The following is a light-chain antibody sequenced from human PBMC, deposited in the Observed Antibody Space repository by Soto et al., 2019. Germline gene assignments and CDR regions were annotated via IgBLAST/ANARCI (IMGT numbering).Light chain of an antibody. CDR2: SNN. CDR3: AAWDDSLSGWV. V-gene: IGLV1-47*02. Sequence: QAVVTQPPSASGTPGQRVTISCSGSSSNIGSNYVYWYQQLPGTAPKLLIYSNNQRPSGVPDRFSGSTSGTSASLAISGLRSEDEADYYCAAWDDSLSGWVFGGGTKLTVL. CDR1: SSNIGSNY. J-gene: IGLJ3*02.